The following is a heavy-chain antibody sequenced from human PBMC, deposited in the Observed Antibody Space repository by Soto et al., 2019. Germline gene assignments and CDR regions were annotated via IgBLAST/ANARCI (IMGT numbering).Heavy chain of an antibody. CDR1: GFTFSTYW. V-gene: IGHV3-7*05. J-gene: IGHJ4*02. Sequence: GVSLRLSCAASGFTFSTYWMTWFRQAPGKGLEWVANINQDGSEKYYMDSVKGRFTISRDNAKNSLSLQMDSLRADDTAVYYCGSSGWRDQNDYWGQGTLVTVSS. CDR2: INQDGSEK. D-gene: IGHD6-19*01. CDR3: GSSGWRDQNDY.